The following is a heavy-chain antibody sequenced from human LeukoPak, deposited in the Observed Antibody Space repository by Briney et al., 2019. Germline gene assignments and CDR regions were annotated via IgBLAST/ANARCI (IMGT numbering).Heavy chain of an antibody. D-gene: IGHD4/OR15-4a*01. J-gene: IGHJ4*02. V-gene: IGHV3-30*18. CDR2: ISYDGNNE. CDR3: AKDMVNYYFDY. Sequence: GGSLRLSCAASAFSFSSYGMHWVRQAPGKGLEWVALISYDGNNEYYTDSVKGRFTIFRDNSKNTLYLQMNSLRAEDTAVYYCAKDMVNYYFDYWGQGTLVTVSS. CDR1: AFSFSSYG.